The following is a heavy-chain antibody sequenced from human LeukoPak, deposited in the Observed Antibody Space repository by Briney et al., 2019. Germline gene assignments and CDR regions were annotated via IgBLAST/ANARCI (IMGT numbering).Heavy chain of an antibody. CDR2: IYHSGST. D-gene: IGHD3-3*01. CDR3: ARRYYDFWSGYAR. Sequence: PSQTLSLTCAVSGGSISSGGYSWSWIRQPPGKGLEWIGYIYHSGSTYYNPSLKSRVTISVDRSKNQFSLKLSSVTAADTAVYYCARRYYDFWSGYARWGQGTLVTVSS. J-gene: IGHJ4*02. V-gene: IGHV4-30-2*01. CDR1: GGSISSGGYS.